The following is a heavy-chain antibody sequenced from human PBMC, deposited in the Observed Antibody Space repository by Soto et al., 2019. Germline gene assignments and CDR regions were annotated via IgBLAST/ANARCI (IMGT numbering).Heavy chain of an antibody. D-gene: IGHD6-6*01. CDR1: GYTFTGYY. CDR3: ARGSLKAARPYYYGMDV. J-gene: IGHJ6*02. Sequence: ASVKVSCKASGYTFTGYYMHWVRQAPGQGLEWMGWINPNSGGTNYAQKFQGRVTMTRDTSISTAYMELSRLRSDDTAVYYCARGSLKAARPYYYGMDVWGQGTTVTVSS. V-gene: IGHV1-2*02. CDR2: INPNSGGT.